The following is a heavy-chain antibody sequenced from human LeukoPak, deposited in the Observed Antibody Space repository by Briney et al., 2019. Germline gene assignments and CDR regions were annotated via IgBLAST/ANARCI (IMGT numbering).Heavy chain of an antibody. CDR3: ARGSARYCSSTSCYSQDWFDP. D-gene: IGHD2-2*01. Sequence: GASVKVCCKASGYTFVSYGIRWLRKAPGQGLVSMLSASAYNGNTNYAQKLQGRVTMTTDTSTSTAYMELRSLRSDDTAVYYCARGSARYCSSTSCYSQDWFDPWGQGTLVTVSS. J-gene: IGHJ5*02. CDR2: ASAYNGNT. CDR1: GYTFVSYG. V-gene: IGHV1-18*04.